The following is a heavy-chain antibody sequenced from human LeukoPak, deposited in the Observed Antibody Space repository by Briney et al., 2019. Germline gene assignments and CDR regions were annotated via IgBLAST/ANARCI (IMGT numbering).Heavy chain of an antibody. V-gene: IGHV3-21*01. J-gene: IGHJ4*02. D-gene: IGHD2-15*01. CDR3: ASGVSGGAY. CDR1: GFTFSSYS. Sequence: GGSLRLSCAASGFTFSSYSMNWVRQAPGKGLEWVSSISSSSSYIYYADSVKGRFTISRDNAKNSLYLQIHSLRVEDTAVYYCASGVSGGAYWGQGTLVTVSS. CDR2: ISSSSSYI.